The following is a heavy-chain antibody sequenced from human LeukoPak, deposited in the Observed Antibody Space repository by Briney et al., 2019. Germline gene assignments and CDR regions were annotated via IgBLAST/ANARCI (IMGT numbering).Heavy chain of an antibody. CDR1: GYTFTSYG. CDR2: ISAYNGNT. CDR3: ARDLGEPYCSSTSCPTNWFDP. D-gene: IGHD2-2*01. J-gene: IGHJ5*02. V-gene: IGHV1-18*01. Sequence: GASVKVSCKASGYTFTSYGISWVRQAPGQGLEWMGWISAYNGNTNYAQKLQGRVTMTTDTSTSTAYMELRSLRSDDTAVYYCARDLGEPYCSSTSCPTNWFDPWGQGTLVTVSS.